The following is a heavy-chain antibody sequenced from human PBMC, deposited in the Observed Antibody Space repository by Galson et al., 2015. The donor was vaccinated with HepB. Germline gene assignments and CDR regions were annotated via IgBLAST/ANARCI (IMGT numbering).Heavy chain of an antibody. CDR1: GYTFNSYP. D-gene: IGHD3-16*01. Sequence: SVKVSCKASGYTFNSYPINWVRQAPGQGPEWMGWNSAYNGDTYYAQKLQGRVTMTTDTSTSTAYMDLRSLRSDDTAVYYCVGGHYAPHAFDIWGQGTMVTVSS. CDR2: NSAYNGDT. V-gene: IGHV1-18*01. CDR3: VGGHYAPHAFDI. J-gene: IGHJ3*02.